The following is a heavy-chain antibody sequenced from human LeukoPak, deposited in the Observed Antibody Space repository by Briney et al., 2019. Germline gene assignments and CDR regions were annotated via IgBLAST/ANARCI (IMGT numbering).Heavy chain of an antibody. Sequence: ASVTVSCKASGYTFTNYHSNWVRQATGQGLEWMGWMNPNNGDSGYAQKFQGRVTITRDTSISTSYMELRSLRSDATAVYFCARTTSFTASGYDYWGQGTLVTVSS. CDR2: MNPNNGDS. D-gene: IGHD6-25*01. J-gene: IGHJ4*02. CDR3: ARTTSFTASGYDY. CDR1: GYTFTNYH. V-gene: IGHV1-8*03.